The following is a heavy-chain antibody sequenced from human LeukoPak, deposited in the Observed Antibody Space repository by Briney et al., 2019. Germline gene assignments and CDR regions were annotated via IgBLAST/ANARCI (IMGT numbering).Heavy chain of an antibody. CDR1: GGSISSHY. Sequence: SETLSLTCTVSGGSISSHYWSWIRQPPGKGLEWIGYIYNSGSTNYNPSLRSRVTISLDTSKNQFSLHLTSVTAADTAVYFCARDDYGVFDAFDVWGQGTVVTVSS. J-gene: IGHJ3*01. CDR2: IYNSGST. V-gene: IGHV4-59*08. CDR3: ARDDYGVFDAFDV. D-gene: IGHD3-16*01.